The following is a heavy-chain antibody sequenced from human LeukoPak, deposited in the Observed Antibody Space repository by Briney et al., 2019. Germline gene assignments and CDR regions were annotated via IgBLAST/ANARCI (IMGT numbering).Heavy chain of an antibody. V-gene: IGHV3-48*03. J-gene: IGHJ4*02. CDR3: ASGGYYLFDY. CDR1: GFTFSSYE. CDR2: ISSSGSSI. D-gene: IGHD3-22*01. Sequence: GGSLRLSCAASGFTFSSYEMNWVRQAPGKGLEWVSYISSSGSSIYYADSVKGRFTISRDNAKNSLYLQMNSLRAEDTAVYYCASGGYYLFDYWGQGTLVTVSS.